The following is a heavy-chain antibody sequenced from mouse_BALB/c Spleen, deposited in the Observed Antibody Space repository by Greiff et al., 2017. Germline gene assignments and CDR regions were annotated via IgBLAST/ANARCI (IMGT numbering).Heavy chain of an antibody. CDR2: INPDSSTI. CDR1: GFDFSSYW. V-gene: IGHV4-1*02. CDR3: AREELLRTRGQDAMDY. J-gene: IGHJ4*01. Sequence: EVKLLESGGGLVQPGGSLKFSCAASGFDFSSYWMSWVRQAPGKGLEWIGEINPDSSTINYTPSLKDKFIISRDNAKNTLYLQMSKVRSEDTALYYYAREELLRTRGQDAMDYWGQGTSVTVSS. D-gene: IGHD1-1*01.